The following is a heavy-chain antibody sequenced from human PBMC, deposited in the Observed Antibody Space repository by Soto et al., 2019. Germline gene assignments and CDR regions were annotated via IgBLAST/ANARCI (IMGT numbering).Heavy chain of an antibody. Sequence: SETLSLTCTVSGGSISSYYWSWIRQPPGKGLEWIGYIYYSGSTNYNPSLKSRVTISVDTSKNQFSLKLSSVTAADTAFFYCARRYRSILDYSAQGSFVIVSA. CDR1: GGSISSYY. V-gene: IGHV4-59*08. CDR3: ARRYRSILDY. J-gene: IGHJ4*02. D-gene: IGHD6-13*01. CDR2: IYYSGST.